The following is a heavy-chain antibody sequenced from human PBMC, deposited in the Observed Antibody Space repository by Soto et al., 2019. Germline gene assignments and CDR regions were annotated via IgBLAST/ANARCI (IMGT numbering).Heavy chain of an antibody. CDR2: ISYDGSNK. CDR1: GFTFSSYG. D-gene: IGHD3-10*01. J-gene: IGHJ4*02. CDR3: AKDDAELLWFGELSTPIDY. V-gene: IGHV3-30*18. Sequence: QVQLVESGGGVVQPGRSLRLSCAASGFTFSSYGMHWVRQAPGKGLEWVAVISYDGSNKYYADSVKGRFTISRDNSKNTLYLQMNSLRAEDTAVYYCAKDDAELLWFGELSTPIDYWGQGTLVTVSS.